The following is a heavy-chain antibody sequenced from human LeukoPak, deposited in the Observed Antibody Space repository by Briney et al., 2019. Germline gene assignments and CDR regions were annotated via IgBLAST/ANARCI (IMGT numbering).Heavy chain of an antibody. CDR2: IIPILGIA. D-gene: IGHD3-10*01. V-gene: IGHV1-69*04. CDR3: ARERTYAVYYC. Sequence: SVKVSFKASGGTLSNYPIRWLRQAPGQGLEWMGRIIPILGIANYAQKFQGRVTITADKSTSTAYMELSSLRSEDTAVYYCARERTYAVYYCGGEGTLVTVSS. J-gene: IGHJ4*02. CDR1: GGTLSNYP.